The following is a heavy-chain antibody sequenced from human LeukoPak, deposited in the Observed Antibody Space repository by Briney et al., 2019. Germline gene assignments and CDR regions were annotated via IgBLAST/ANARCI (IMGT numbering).Heavy chain of an antibody. Sequence: PGGSLRLSCAASGFTFSNYAMSWVRQAPGKGLEWVSGISGSGGGTYYADSVKGRLTISRDNSKNTLYLQMNTLRAEDTALYYCAKDRDSTSSRSTYFDYWGQGTLVTVSS. CDR2: ISGSGGGT. J-gene: IGHJ4*02. D-gene: IGHD1-1*01. CDR1: GFTFSNYA. V-gene: IGHV3-23*01. CDR3: AKDRDSTSSRSTYFDY.